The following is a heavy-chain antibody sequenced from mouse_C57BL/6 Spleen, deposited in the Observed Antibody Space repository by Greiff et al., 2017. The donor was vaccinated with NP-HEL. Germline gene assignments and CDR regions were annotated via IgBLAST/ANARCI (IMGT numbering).Heavy chain of an antibody. Sequence: VQRVESGGGLVQPGGSLSLSCAASGFTFTDYYMSWVRQPPGKALEWLGFIRNKANGYTTEYSASVKGRFTISRDNSQSILYLQMNALRAEDSATYYCARYYYGSSYWYFDVWGTGTTVTVSS. CDR1: GFTFTDYY. CDR2: IRNKANGYTT. J-gene: IGHJ1*03. V-gene: IGHV7-3*01. D-gene: IGHD1-1*01. CDR3: ARYYYGSSYWYFDV.